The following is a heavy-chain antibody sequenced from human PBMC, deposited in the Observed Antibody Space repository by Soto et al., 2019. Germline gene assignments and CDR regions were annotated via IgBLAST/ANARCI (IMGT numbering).Heavy chain of an antibody. Sequence: GGSLRLSCAASGFTFSSYGMHWVRQAPGKGLEWVAVISYDGSNKYYADSVKGRFTISRDNSKNTLYLQMNSLRAEDTAVYYCAIGRCSGGSCYYFQHWGQGTLVTVSS. CDR1: GFTFSSYG. CDR2: ISYDGSNK. V-gene: IGHV3-30*03. J-gene: IGHJ1*01. CDR3: AIGRCSGGSCYYFQH. D-gene: IGHD2-15*01.